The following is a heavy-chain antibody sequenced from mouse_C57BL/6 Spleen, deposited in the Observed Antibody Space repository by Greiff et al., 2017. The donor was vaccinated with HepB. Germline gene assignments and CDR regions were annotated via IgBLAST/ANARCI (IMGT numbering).Heavy chain of an antibody. CDR3: ARTYYYSNYGLYYAMDY. V-gene: IGHV1-54*01. CDR2: INPGSGGT. J-gene: IGHJ4*01. CDR1: GYAFTNYL. Sequence: VQLQQSGAELVRPGTSVKVSCKASGYAFTNYLIEWVKQRPGQGLEWIGVINPGSGGTNYNEKFKGKATLTADKSSSTAYMQLSSLTSEDSAVYFCARTYYYSNYGLYYAMDYWGQGTSVTVSS. D-gene: IGHD2-5*01.